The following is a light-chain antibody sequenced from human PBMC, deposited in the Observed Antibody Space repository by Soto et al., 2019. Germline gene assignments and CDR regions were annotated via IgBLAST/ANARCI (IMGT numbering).Light chain of an antibody. V-gene: IGKV1-33*01. CDR2: DAS. CDR3: QQYDNFPRAIN. J-gene: IGKJ5*01. CDR1: QDISNY. Sequence: DIQMTHSPSSLSAYVEDRVTIACQAIQDISNYLHWYQQKPGKAPKLLIYDASNLETGVPSRFSGSGSGTDFTFTISSLQPEDIATYYCQQYDNFPRAINFCQVTRLEI.